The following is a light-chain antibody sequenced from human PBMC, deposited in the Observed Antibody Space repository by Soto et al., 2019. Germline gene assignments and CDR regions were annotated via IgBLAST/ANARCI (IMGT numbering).Light chain of an antibody. Sequence: DNQMSQSRSSLSASEGDRVTITCRASQAIRNELGWYQQKPAKAPKRLIYAASSLESGVPSRFSGSGSGTEFTLTISSLQPEDSATYYCLQHKTYPRTFGQGTMVDI. CDR2: AAS. CDR1: QAIRNE. CDR3: LQHKTYPRT. V-gene: IGKV1-17*01. J-gene: IGKJ1*01.